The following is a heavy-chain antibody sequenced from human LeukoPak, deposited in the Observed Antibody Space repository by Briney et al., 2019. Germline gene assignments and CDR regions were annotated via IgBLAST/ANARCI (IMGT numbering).Heavy chain of an antibody. Sequence: PGGSLRLSCAASGFTFSSYWMSWVRQAPGEGLEWVANIKQDGSEKYYVDSVKGRFTISRDNAKNSLYLQMNSLRAEDTAVYYCAREGVRYSSSSGRGWFDPWGQGTLVTVSS. CDR3: AREGVRYSSSSGRGWFDP. CDR1: GFTFSSYW. V-gene: IGHV3-7*01. CDR2: IKQDGSEK. J-gene: IGHJ5*02. D-gene: IGHD6-6*01.